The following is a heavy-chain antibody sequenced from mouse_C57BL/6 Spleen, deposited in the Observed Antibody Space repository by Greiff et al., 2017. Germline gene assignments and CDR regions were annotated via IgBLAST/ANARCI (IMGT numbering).Heavy chain of an antibody. J-gene: IGHJ2*01. CDR2: IDPSDSYT. CDR3: ARKDSNYVDFDY. V-gene: IGHV1-69*01. Sequence: QVQLQQPGAELVMPGASVKLSCKASGYTFTSYWMHWVKQRPGQGLEWIGEIDPSDSYTNYNQKFKGKSTLTVDKSSSTAYMQLSSLTSEDSAVYYCARKDSNYVDFDYWGQGTTLTVSS. CDR1: GYTFTSYW. D-gene: IGHD2-5*01.